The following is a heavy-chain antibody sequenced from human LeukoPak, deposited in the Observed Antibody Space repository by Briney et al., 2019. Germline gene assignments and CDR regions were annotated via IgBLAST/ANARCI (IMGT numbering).Heavy chain of an antibody. CDR2: TNHSGST. Sequence: SETLSLTCAVYGGSFSGYYWSWIRQPPGKGLERIGETNHSGSTNYNPSLKSRVTISVDTSKNQFSLKLSSVTAADTAVYYCARQGSKGFDYWGQGTLVTVSS. V-gene: IGHV4-34*01. D-gene: IGHD6-13*01. CDR1: GGSFSGYY. J-gene: IGHJ4*02. CDR3: ARQGSKGFDY.